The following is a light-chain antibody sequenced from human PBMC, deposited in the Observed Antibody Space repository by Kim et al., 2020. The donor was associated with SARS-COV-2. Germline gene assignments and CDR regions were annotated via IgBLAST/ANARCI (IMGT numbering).Light chain of an antibody. CDR2: WAS. Sequence: DFVMTPSPDSLSMSLGERATINRKSSQSLLYSSNHKNYVAWYQQKAGQPAKLLIYWASTRESGVPDRFSGSGSGTDFALTISSLQAEDVAVYYCYQYHYTPQTFGQGTRVDIK. V-gene: IGKV4-1*01. CDR1: QSLLYSSNHKNY. J-gene: IGKJ1*01. CDR3: YQYHYTPQT.